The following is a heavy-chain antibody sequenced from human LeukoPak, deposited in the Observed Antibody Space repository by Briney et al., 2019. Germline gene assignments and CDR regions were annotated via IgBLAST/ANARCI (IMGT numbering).Heavy chain of an antibody. J-gene: IGHJ4*02. Sequence: PSETLSLTCTVSGGSISSYYWSWIRQPAGKGLEWIGRIYTSGSTNYNPSLMGRVTISLDTSKSQFSLELRSVTAADTAVYYCVRDQSEFDSWGQGTVVTVSS. CDR3: VRDQSEFDS. CDR1: GGSISSYY. V-gene: IGHV4-4*07. CDR2: IYTSGST.